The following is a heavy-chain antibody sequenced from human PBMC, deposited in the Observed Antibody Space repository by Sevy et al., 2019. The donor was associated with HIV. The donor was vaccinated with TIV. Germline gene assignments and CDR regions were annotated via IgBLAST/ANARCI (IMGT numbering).Heavy chain of an antibody. CDR1: GFTFSSYW. CDR2: IKQDGSEK. V-gene: IGHV3-7*03. CDR3: ARVGYCSGGSCYPKGYFDY. D-gene: IGHD2-15*01. Sequence: GGSLRLSCAASGFTFSSYWMSWVRQAPGKGLEWVANIKQDGSEKYYVDSVKGRFTISRDNAKNSLYLQMNSLRAEDTAAYYCARVGYCSGGSCYPKGYFDYWGQGTLVTVSS. J-gene: IGHJ4*02.